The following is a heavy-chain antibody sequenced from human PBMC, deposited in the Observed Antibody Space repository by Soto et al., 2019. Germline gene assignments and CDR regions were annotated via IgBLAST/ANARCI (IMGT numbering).Heavy chain of an antibody. CDR1: GGTFNRYA. CDR2: IIPIFGIG. Sequence: QVQLVQSGAEVKKPGSSVKVSCKASGGTFNRYAISWVRQAPGQGLEWMGGIIPIFGIGNDAQRFKGRVTITADESTGTAYMELRSLRSEDTGVYYCARSAITLFGVVSIPPHYYSEMDVWGQGTTVTVSS. V-gene: IGHV1-69*01. D-gene: IGHD3-3*01. CDR3: ARSAITLFGVVSIPPHYYSEMDV. J-gene: IGHJ6*02.